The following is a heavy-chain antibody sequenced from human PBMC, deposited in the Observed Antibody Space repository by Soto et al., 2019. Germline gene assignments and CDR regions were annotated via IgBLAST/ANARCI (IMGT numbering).Heavy chain of an antibody. CDR2: INWKSDI. Sequence: GGSLRLSCAVSGFTFDDNAMHWVRQASEKGLEWVSGINWKSDIGYADSVKGRFTISRDNAENSLYLQMNSLRAEDTALYYCAISQDRGGRTTFIYWGQGTQVTVSS. V-gene: IGHV3-9*01. CDR1: GFTFDDNA. D-gene: IGHD3-16*01. J-gene: IGHJ4*02. CDR3: AISQDRGGRTTFIY.